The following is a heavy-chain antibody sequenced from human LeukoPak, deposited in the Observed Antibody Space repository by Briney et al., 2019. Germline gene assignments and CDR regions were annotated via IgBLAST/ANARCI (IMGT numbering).Heavy chain of an antibody. V-gene: IGHV4-34*01. D-gene: IGHD4-17*01. CDR2: INHSGST. J-gene: IGHJ4*02. CDR1: GGSFSGYY. CDR3: ARGPYGGKEHY. Sequence: PSETLSLTCAVYGGSFSGYYWSWIRQPPGKGLEWIGEINHSGSTNYNPSLKSRVTISVDTSKNQFSLKLSSVTAADTAVYYYARGPYGGKEHYWGQGTLVTVSS.